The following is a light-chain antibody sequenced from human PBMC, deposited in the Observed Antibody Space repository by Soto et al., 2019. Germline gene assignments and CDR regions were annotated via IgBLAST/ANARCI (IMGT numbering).Light chain of an antibody. CDR2: RAS. CDR3: QLYNTYSGT. V-gene: IGKV1-5*03. Sequence: DIQMTQSPSTLSASVGDIFTITCRASQSISSWLAWYQQKPGKAPKLLIYRASTLQSGVPSRFSASGSGTEFILTISSLQPDDFATYYCQLYNTYSGTFGQGTKVDIK. CDR1: QSISSW. J-gene: IGKJ1*01.